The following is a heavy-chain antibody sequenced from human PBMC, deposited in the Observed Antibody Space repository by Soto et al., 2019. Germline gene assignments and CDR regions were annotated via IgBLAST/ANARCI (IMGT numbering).Heavy chain of an antibody. CDR2: ISYSGNT. V-gene: IGHV4-30-4*01. CDR3: ARDRAHLYVSSGRFDV. Sequence: SETLSLTCSVSGDSMNNTDYFWTWIRQPPGKGLQWIGYISYSGNTFYNPSLKTRLTMSVDTSKNQFSVRLRSVTAADTAVYYCARDRAHLYVSSGRFDVWGQGMLVTVSS. CDR1: GDSMNNTDYF. D-gene: IGHD3-22*01. J-gene: IGHJ4*02.